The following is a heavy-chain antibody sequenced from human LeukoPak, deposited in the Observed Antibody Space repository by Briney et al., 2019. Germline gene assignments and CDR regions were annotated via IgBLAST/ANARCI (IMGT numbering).Heavy chain of an antibody. J-gene: IGHJ4*02. V-gene: IGHV1-2*04. CDR1: GYTFTGYY. CDR2: INPNSGGT. Sequence: GASVKVSCKASGYTFTGYYMHWVRQAPGQGLEWMGWINPNSGGTNYAQKFQGWVTMTRDTSISTAYMELSRLRSDDTAVYYCARLAPGIAPYFDYWGQGTLVTVSS. CDR3: ARLAPGIAPYFDY. D-gene: IGHD6-13*01.